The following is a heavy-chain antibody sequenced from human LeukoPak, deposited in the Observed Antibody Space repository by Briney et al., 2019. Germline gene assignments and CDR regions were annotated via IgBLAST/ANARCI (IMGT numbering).Heavy chain of an antibody. CDR2: IYYSGST. V-gene: IGHV4-59*01. Sequence: NSSETLSLTCTVSGGSISSYYWSWIRQPPGKGLEWIGYIYYSGSTNYNPSLKCRVTISVDTSKNQFSLKLSSVTAADTAVYYCARGTGTYYYGSGSYYDYWGQGTLVTVSS. CDR3: ARGTGTYYYGSGSYYDY. D-gene: IGHD3-10*01. J-gene: IGHJ4*02. CDR1: GGSISSYY.